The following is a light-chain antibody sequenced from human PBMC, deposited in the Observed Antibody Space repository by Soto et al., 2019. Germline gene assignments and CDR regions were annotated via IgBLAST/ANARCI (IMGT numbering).Light chain of an antibody. Sequence: QSALTQPASVSRSPGQSITISCTGTSSDVGGYNYVSWYQQHPGKAPKLMIYEVSNRPSGVSNRFSGSKSGNTASLTISGLQAEDEADYYCSSYTSSSIDYVFGTGTQLTVL. CDR3: SSYTSSSIDYV. V-gene: IGLV2-14*01. J-gene: IGLJ1*01. CDR1: SSDVGGYNY. CDR2: EVS.